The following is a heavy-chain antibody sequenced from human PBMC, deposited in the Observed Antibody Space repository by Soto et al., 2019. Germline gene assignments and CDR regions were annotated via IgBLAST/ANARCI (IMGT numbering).Heavy chain of an antibody. CDR2: IFYSGST. V-gene: IGHV4-61*01. Sequence: QVQLQESGPGLVKPSETLSLTCTVSGGSVSSGSYYWSWIRQPPGKGLEWIGYIFYSGSTNYNPSLKSRVIISVDTSKKQFSLRLTSVTAADTAVYYCARVVGGTTDASDIWGQGTMVIVSS. CDR3: ARVVGGTTDASDI. D-gene: IGHD1-26*01. J-gene: IGHJ3*02. CDR1: GGSVSSGSYY.